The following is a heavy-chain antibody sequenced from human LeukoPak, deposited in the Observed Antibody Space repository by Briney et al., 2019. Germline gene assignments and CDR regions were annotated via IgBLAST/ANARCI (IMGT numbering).Heavy chain of an antibody. CDR1: GFSLSTSREG. D-gene: IGHD2-21*02. CDR2: IYWDDDK. Sequence: ASAHTLSNPTQTLTLSCTFSGFSLSTSREGVGWIRQPPGKALEWLTIIYWDDDKRYSPSLKSRLTITKDTSKTQVVLTMTNMDPVDTATYYFAHGYCGGDCYALDYWGQGTLVTVSS. V-gene: IGHV2-5*02. CDR3: AHGYCGGDCYALDY. J-gene: IGHJ4*02.